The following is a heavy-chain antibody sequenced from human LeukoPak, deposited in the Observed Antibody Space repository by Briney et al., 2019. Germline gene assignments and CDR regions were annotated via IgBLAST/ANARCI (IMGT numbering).Heavy chain of an antibody. CDR1: GFTFKDYG. J-gene: IGHJ4*02. Sequence: GGSLRLSCAATGFTFKDYGMHWVRQAPGKGLEWVSGISWNSGSIGYADSVKGRFTISRDNAKNSLYLQMNSLRAEDTALYYCAKDIDSSSWYYVDYWGRGTLVTVSS. V-gene: IGHV3-9*01. CDR3: AKDIDSSSWYYVDY. CDR2: ISWNSGSI. D-gene: IGHD6-13*01.